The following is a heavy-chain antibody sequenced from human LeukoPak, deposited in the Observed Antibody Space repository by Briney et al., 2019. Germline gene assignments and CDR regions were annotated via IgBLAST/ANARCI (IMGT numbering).Heavy chain of an antibody. V-gene: IGHV1-8*01. CDR2: MNPNSGNT. CDR3: ARGSHLDSSSWYSNYYYYMDV. J-gene: IGHJ6*03. CDR1: GYTFTSYD. Sequence: ASVKVSCKASGYTFTSYDINWVRQATGQGLEWMGWMNPNSGNTGYAQKFQGRVTMTRNTSISTAYMELSSLRSEDTAVYYCARGSHLDSSSWYSNYYYYMDVWGKGTTVTVSS. D-gene: IGHD6-13*01.